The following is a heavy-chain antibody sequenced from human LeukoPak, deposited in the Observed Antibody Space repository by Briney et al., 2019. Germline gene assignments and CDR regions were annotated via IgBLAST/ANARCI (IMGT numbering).Heavy chain of an antibody. D-gene: IGHD3-9*01. CDR3: ARQADYNVLTGYFKGHLDY. CDR1: GYSFNTYW. V-gene: IGHV5-51*01. CDR2: IYPGDSDT. J-gene: IGHJ4*02. Sequence: GESLKVSCKGSGYSFNTYWIAWVRQMPVKGLEWMGIIYPGDSDTRYSPSFQGQVTISADESISTAYLHWSSLKASDTAMYYCARQADYNVLTGYFKGHLDYWGQGTLVTVSS.